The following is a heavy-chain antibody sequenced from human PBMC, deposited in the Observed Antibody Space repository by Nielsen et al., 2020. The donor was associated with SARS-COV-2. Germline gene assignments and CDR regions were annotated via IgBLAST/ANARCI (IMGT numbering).Heavy chain of an antibody. V-gene: IGHV3-11*03. Sequence: GSLRLSCAASGFTFSDYYMSWIRQAPGKGLEWVSYISSSSSYTYYADSVKGRFTISRDNSKNTLYLQMNSLRAEDTAVYYCAKTRPDDYASLDYWGQGTLVTVSS. J-gene: IGHJ4*02. CDR3: AKTRPDDYASLDY. CDR2: ISSSSSYT. D-gene: IGHD4-17*01. CDR1: GFTFSDYY.